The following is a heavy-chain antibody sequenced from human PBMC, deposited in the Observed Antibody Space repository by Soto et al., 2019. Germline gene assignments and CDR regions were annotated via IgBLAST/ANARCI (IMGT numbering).Heavy chain of an antibody. CDR3: ARVSGSYYYGMDV. J-gene: IGHJ6*02. Sequence: QVQLQESGPGLVKPSGTLSLTCAVSGGSISSSNWWSWVRQPPGKGLEWIGASYHSGSTKYNPSLKSRVTISVDKSKNQFSLKLSSVTAADTAVYYCARVSGSYYYGMDVWGQGTTVTVSS. V-gene: IGHV4-4*02. CDR2: SYHSGST. CDR1: GGSISSSNW.